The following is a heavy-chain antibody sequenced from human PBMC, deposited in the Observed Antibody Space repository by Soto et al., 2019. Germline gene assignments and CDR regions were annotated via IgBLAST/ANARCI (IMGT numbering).Heavy chain of an antibody. J-gene: IGHJ4*02. Sequence: QVQLVQSGAEVKKPGSSVKVSCKPSGGTFNGYIITWVRQAPGQGLEWIGGIIFTFNTANYAEKFQGRVSLSADQGTSTAYMELTSLTSEDTAVFYCARALVGEPGGVDFWGQGTLVSVSS. CDR1: GGTFNGYI. D-gene: IGHD3-16*01. V-gene: IGHV1-69*01. CDR3: ARALVGEPGGVDF. CDR2: IIFTFNTA.